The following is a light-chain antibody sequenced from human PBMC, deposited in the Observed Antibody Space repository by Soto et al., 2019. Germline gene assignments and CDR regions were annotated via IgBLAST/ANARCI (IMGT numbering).Light chain of an antibody. J-gene: IGKJ2*01. Sequence: DIQMTQSPSTLSASVGDRVTIACRASQSISSYLAWYQQKPGKAPNLLIYKASNLESGVPSRFTGGGSGTDFTLTINSLQPDDFATYFCQQYNSYSYTFGQGTKLEIK. CDR3: QQYNSYSYT. CDR1: QSISSY. V-gene: IGKV1-5*03. CDR2: KAS.